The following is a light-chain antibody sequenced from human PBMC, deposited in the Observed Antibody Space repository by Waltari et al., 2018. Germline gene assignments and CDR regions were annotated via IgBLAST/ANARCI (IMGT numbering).Light chain of an antibody. Sequence: SYVLTQPPSVSVAPGETARITCGGNNIGGQSVHWYQQRPGQAPVLVIYYESGRPSWIPGRFSGSNSGNTATLTSSRVEAGDEADYYCQVWDTSSDHVVFGGGTELTVL. CDR3: QVWDTSSDHVV. CDR2: YES. CDR1: NIGGQS. V-gene: IGLV3-21*04. J-gene: IGLJ2*01.